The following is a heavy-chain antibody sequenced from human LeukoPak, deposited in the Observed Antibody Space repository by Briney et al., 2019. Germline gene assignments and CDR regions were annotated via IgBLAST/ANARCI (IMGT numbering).Heavy chain of an antibody. V-gene: IGHV1-18*01. J-gene: IGHJ5*02. CDR3: ARGGHRRYYYTSGSAFDP. Sequence: GASVKVSCKASGGTFSRYAFSWVRQAPGQGLEWMGWISAYNGNTHYAQNLQGRVTMTTDTSTSTAYMELKSLRSDDTAVYYCARGGHRRYYYTSGSAFDPWGQGTLVTVSS. CDR2: ISAYNGNT. D-gene: IGHD3-10*01. CDR1: GGTFSRYA.